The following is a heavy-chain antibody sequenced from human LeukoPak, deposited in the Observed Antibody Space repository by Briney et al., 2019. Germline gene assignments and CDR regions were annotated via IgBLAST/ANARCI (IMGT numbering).Heavy chain of an antibody. CDR1: GFTFGSHA. J-gene: IGHJ4*02. V-gene: IGHV3-23*01. CDR3: GKTTVGYSSGQKPAWPVDY. Sequence: GGSLRLSCEASGFTFGSHAMYWVRQAPGEGLEWVAGIFGSGGSPHYADPVKGRFTISRDNSRNTVYLQINSLRAEDTAVYYCGKTTVGYSSGQKPAWPVDYWGQGTLVTVSS. D-gene: IGHD5-18*01. CDR2: IFGSGGSP.